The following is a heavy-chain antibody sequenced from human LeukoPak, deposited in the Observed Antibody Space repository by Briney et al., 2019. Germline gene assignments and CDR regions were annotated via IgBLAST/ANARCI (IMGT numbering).Heavy chain of an antibody. V-gene: IGHV1-2*02. D-gene: IGHD3-9*01. CDR1: GYTFADYY. CDR2: IYPKSGGK. Sequence: ASVKVSCKASGYTFADYYIHGVRQAPGQGLEWMGWIYPKSGGKNSAQKFQGRVTMTRDTSISTAYMELSRLKFDDTAVYYCARVSTSGYRDWLDPWGQGTLVTVSS. J-gene: IGHJ5*02. CDR3: ARVSTSGYRDWLDP.